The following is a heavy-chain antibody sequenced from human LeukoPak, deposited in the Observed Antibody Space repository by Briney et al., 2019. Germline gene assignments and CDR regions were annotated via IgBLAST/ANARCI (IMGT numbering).Heavy chain of an antibody. CDR2: IIPILGIA. Sequence: ASVKVSCKASGGTFSSYTISWVRQAPGQGREWMGRIIPILGIANYAQKFQGRVTITADKSTSTAYMELSSLRSEDTAVYYCARVPDYCGGDCSLDYWGQGTLVTVSS. V-gene: IGHV1-69*02. CDR1: GGTFSSYT. J-gene: IGHJ4*02. CDR3: ARVPDYCGGDCSLDY. D-gene: IGHD2-21*01.